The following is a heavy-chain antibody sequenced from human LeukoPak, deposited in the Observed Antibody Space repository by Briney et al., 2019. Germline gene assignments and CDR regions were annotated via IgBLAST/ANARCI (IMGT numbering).Heavy chain of an antibody. CDR3: ARGCSRAPYSDY. D-gene: IGHD4-11*01. J-gene: IGHJ4*02. CDR1: GFTFSTNY. CDR2: IFSGGST. Sequence: PGGSLRLSCAASGFTFSTNYMSWVRQAPGKGLEWVSFIFSGGSTYYADSVKGRFTISRDNSKNTLYLQMNSLRAEDTAVYYCARGCSRAPYSDYWGQGTLVTVSS. V-gene: IGHV3-53*01.